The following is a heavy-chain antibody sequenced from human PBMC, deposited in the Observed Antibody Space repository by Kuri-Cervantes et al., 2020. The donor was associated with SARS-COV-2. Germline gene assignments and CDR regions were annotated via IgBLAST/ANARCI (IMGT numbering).Heavy chain of an antibody. J-gene: IGHJ6*02. Sequence: GESLKISCAASGFTFSGHWIHWVRQAPGKGLVWVSRINPDGSYTNNADSVKGRFTLSRDNSKNTLYLQMNSLRAEDTAVYYCAKEYSSSYRGNYYYGMDVWGQGTTVTVSS. V-gene: IGHV3-74*01. CDR3: AKEYSSSYRGNYYYGMDV. CDR1: GFTFSGHW. CDR2: INPDGSYT. D-gene: IGHD6-6*01.